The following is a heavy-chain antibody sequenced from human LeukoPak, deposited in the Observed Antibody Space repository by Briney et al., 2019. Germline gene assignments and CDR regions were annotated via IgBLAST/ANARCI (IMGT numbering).Heavy chain of an antibody. V-gene: IGHV1-69*13. CDR1: GGTFSSYA. CDR3: ARERMTTSKFDY. J-gene: IGHJ4*02. D-gene: IGHD4-11*01. CDR2: IIPIFGTA. Sequence: SVKVSCKASGGTFSSYAISWVRQAPGQGLEWMGGIIPIFGTANYAQKFQGRVTITADESTSTAYMELSSLRSGDTAVYYCARERMTTSKFDYWGQGTLVTVSS.